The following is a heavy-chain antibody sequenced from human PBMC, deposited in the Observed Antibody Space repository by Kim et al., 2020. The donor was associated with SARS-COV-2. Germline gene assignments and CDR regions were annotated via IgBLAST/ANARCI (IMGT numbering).Heavy chain of an antibody. V-gene: IGHV4-39*01. D-gene: IGHD2-21*01. J-gene: IGHJ4*02. CDR2: GST. CDR3: ATPLPVARY. Sequence: GSTFYNPSLSSRVTISVDTSKNQFSLKLTSVSAADTAVYYCATPLPVARYWGQGTLVTVSS.